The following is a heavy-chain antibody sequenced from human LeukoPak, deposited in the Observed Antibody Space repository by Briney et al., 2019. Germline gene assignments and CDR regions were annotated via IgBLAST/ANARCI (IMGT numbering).Heavy chain of an antibody. CDR1: GYTFTSYD. V-gene: IGHV1-8*03. D-gene: IGHD3-16*01. CDR3: ARDRLGEKASFPDY. CDR2: MNPNSGNT. J-gene: IGHJ4*02. Sequence: ASVKVSCKASGYTFTSYDINWVRQATGQGLEWMGWMNPNSGNTGYAQKFQGRVTITRNTSISTAYMELSSLRSEDTAVYYCARDRLGEKASFPDYWGQGTLVTVSS.